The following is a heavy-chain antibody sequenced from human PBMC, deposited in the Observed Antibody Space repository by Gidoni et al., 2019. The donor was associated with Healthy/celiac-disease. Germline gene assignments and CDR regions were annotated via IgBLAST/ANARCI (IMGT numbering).Heavy chain of an antibody. CDR3: ARQYSSAFAFDI. J-gene: IGHJ3*02. Sequence: EVQLVESGGGLVQPGGSLRLSCAASGFTFSSYDMHWVRQATGKGLEWVSAIGTAGDTYYPGSVKGRFTISRENAKNSLYLQMNSLRAGDTAVYYCARQYSSAFAFDIWGQGTMVTVSS. CDR2: IGTAGDT. D-gene: IGHD6-19*01. V-gene: IGHV3-13*01. CDR1: GFTFSSYD.